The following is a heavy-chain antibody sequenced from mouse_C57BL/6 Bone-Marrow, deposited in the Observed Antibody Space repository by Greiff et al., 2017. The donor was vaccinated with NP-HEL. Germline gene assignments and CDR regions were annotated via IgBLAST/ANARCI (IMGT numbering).Heavy chain of an antibody. Sequence: VQLQQPGAELVMPGASVKLSCKASGYTFTSYWMHWVKQRPGQGLEWIGEIDPSDSYTNYNQKFKGKSTLTVDKSSSTAYMQLSSLTSEDSAVYYCARFLGYSFAYWGQGTLVTVSA. D-gene: IGHD2-3*01. CDR1: GYTFTSYW. J-gene: IGHJ3*01. V-gene: IGHV1-69*01. CDR3: ARFLGYSFAY. CDR2: IDPSDSYT.